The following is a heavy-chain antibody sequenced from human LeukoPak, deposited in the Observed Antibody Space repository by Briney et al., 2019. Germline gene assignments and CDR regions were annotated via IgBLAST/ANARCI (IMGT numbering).Heavy chain of an antibody. CDR2: IYHSGST. CDR1: GGSISSYY. D-gene: IGHD3-10*01. V-gene: IGHV4-59*12. J-gene: IGHJ4*02. CDR3: ARRPILLWFGELSPYYFDY. Sequence: SETLSLTCTVSGGSISSYYWSWIRQPPGKGLEWIGYIYHSGSTYYNPSLKSRVTISVDTSKNQFSLKLSSVTAADTAVYYCARRPILLWFGELSPYYFDYWGQGTLVTVSS.